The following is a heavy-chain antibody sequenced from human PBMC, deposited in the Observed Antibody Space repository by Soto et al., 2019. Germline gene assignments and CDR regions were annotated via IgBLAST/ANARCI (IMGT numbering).Heavy chain of an antibody. CDR3: ARGDFWSGYYLDY. CDR1: GGSISSYY. V-gene: IGHV4-59*08. Sequence: SETLSLTCTVSGGSISSYYWSWIRQPPGKGLEWIGYIYYSGSTNYNPSLKSRVTISVDTSKNQFSLKLSSVTAADTAVYYCARGDFWSGYYLDYWGQGTLVTVSS. CDR2: IYYSGST. J-gene: IGHJ4*02. D-gene: IGHD3-3*01.